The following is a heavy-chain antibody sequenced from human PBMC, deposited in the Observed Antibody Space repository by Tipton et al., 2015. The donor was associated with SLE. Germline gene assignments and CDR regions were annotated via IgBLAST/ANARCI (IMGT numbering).Heavy chain of an antibody. CDR3: VSPPDY. V-gene: IGHV4-39*07. CDR2: IYYSGST. Sequence: TLSLTCTVSGGSISSSSYYWAWIRQPPGKGLEWIGSIYYSGSTYYNPSLKSRVTISLDTAQNQFSLKLTSVTAADAGVFYCVSPPDYWGQGTLVTVSS. J-gene: IGHJ4*01. CDR1: GGSISSSSYY.